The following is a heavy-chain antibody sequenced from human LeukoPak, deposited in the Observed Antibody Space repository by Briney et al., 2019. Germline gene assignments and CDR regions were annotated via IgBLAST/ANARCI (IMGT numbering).Heavy chain of an antibody. J-gene: IGHJ6*03. CDR1: GYRFTSYW. Sequence: GESLKISCKGSGYRFTSYWIGWVRQMPGKGLEWMGIIYPGDSDTRYSPSFQGQVTISADKSISTAYLRWSSLKASDTAMYYCARHSYGSGSISYYYYMDVWGKGTTVTISS. CDR3: ARHSYGSGSISYYYYMDV. V-gene: IGHV5-51*01. D-gene: IGHD3-10*01. CDR2: IYPGDSDT.